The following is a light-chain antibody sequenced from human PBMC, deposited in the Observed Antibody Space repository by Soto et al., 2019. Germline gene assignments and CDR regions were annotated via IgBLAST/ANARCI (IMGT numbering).Light chain of an antibody. J-gene: IGKJ1*01. CDR1: QSVSSSY. CDR2: GAS. V-gene: IGKV3-20*01. CDR3: QQYGRSPWT. Sequence: EIVLTQSPGTLSLSPGERATLSCRASQSVSSSYLAWYQQKPGQAPRLLIYGASTRATGPPDRFSGSGSGTDFTLTISRLEPEDFAVYHCQQYGRSPWTFGQGTKVEIK.